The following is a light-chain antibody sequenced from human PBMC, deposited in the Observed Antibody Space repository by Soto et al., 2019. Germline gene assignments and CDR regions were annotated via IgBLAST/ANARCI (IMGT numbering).Light chain of an antibody. CDR2: AAS. V-gene: IGKV3-15*01. CDR3: QQYRNWPPLT. CDR1: QSVGRA. Sequence: EIVMTQSPATLYVSPGETATLSCRASQSVGRAVAWYQHKPGQAPRHLIVAASIRATGVPGRFSGGGSGTEFTLTVSSLQSEDFAVYYCQQYRNWPPLTFGGGTTVEIK. J-gene: IGKJ4*01.